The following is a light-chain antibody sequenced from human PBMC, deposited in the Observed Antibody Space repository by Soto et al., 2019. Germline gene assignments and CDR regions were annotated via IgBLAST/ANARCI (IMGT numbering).Light chain of an antibody. CDR3: QQYASSPR. Sequence: EIVLTQSPGTLSLSPGARATLSCRASQSVSSSYLAWYQQKPGQDPMLLIYGASSRATGIPDRFSGSGSGTYFTLTISRLAPEDFAVYYCQQYASSPRFGQGTQVELK. CDR1: QSVSSSY. V-gene: IGKV3-20*01. CDR2: GAS. J-gene: IGKJ1*01.